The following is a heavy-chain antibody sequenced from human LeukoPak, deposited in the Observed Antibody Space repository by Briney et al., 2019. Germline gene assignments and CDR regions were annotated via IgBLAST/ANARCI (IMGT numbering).Heavy chain of an antibody. CDR1: GFTFSDYA. CDR2: ISGSGLMT. V-gene: IGHV3-23*01. CDR3: AKDRHCSSISCYRGYFDY. J-gene: IGHJ4*02. Sequence: GGSLRLSCAASGFTFSDYAMTWVRQAPGKGLEWVATISGSGLMTYYADSVKGRFTVSRDNSRNTLYVQMNSLTAEDTAVYYCAKDRHCSSISCYRGYFDYWGQGTLVTVSS. D-gene: IGHD2-2*01.